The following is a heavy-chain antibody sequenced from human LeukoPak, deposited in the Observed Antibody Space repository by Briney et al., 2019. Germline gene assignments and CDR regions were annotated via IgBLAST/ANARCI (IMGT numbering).Heavy chain of an antibody. V-gene: IGHV3-74*01. D-gene: IGHD1-14*01. CDR1: GFTFGNSW. Sequence: GGSLRLSCGASGFTFGNSWVHWLRQAPGKGLVWVSLINADGSTTTYADSVKGRFTISRDNARNTSALAMNSLTNADTAVYYCVVVVEPPDSDGFDVWGQGTMITVSS. CDR2: INADGSTT. CDR3: VVVVEPPDSDGFDV. J-gene: IGHJ3*01.